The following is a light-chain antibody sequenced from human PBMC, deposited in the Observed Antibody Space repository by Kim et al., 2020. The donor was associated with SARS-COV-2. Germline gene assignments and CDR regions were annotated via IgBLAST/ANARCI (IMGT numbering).Light chain of an antibody. CDR1: SSDVGAYNY. CDR3: SSYTTSSTWV. CDR2: DVT. Sequence: QSALTQPASVSGSPGQSITISCTGTSSDVGAYNYVSWYQQHPGKAPEVMIYDVTKRPSGVSDRLSGSKSGNTASLTISGLQAEDEADYYCSSYTTSSTWVFGGGTKVTVL. V-gene: IGLV2-14*01. J-gene: IGLJ3*02.